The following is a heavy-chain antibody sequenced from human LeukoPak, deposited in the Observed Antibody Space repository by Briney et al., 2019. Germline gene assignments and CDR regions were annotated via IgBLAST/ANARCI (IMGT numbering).Heavy chain of an antibody. CDR2: FDPEDGET. Sequence: ASVKVSCKVSGYTLTELSMHWVRQAPGKGLEWMGGFDPEDGETTYAQKFQGRVTLTRDMSTSTDYSELSSLRSEDTAVYYCARDNSVRDEAWWFNPWGQGTLVTVSS. D-gene: IGHD5-24*01. CDR3: ARDNSVRDEAWWFNP. J-gene: IGHJ5*02. V-gene: IGHV1-24*01. CDR1: GYTLTELS.